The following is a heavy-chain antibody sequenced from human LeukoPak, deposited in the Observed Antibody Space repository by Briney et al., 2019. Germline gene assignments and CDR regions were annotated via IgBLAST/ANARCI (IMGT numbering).Heavy chain of an antibody. D-gene: IGHD3-3*01. CDR1: GFIFRNAW. CDR3: TTLAYDVHY. CDR2: LKSNPDGGTA. J-gene: IGHJ4*02. V-gene: IGHV3-15*01. Sequence: VGSLRLSCGASGFIFRNAWMTWVRQAPGKGLEWVGRLKSNPDGGTADYAAPVKGRFTISRDDSRNTLYLQMNSLKVEDTAVYYCTTLAYDVHYWGQGTLVTVSS.